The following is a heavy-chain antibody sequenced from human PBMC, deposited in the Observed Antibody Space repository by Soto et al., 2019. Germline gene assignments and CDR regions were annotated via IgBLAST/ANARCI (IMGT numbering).Heavy chain of an antibody. CDR2: ISGSGDST. J-gene: IGHJ4*02. Sequence: EVQLLESGGGLVQPGGSLRLSCAASGFTFSSYAMSWVRQAPGKGLEWVSVISGSGDSTYYADSVKGRFTISRDNSKHTLYLQMTSLRAEDTAVYYCAKRAAGTSFDYWGQGTLVTVSS. CDR3: AKRAAGTSFDY. D-gene: IGHD6-13*01. V-gene: IGHV3-23*01. CDR1: GFTFSSYA.